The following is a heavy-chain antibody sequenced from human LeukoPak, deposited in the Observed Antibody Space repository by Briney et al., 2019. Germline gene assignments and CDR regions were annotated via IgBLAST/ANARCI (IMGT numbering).Heavy chain of an antibody. Sequence: PSETLSLTCTVSGGXISSHYCSWIRQPPGKGLEWIGYIYYSGSTNYNPSLKSRVTISLNTSKNQFSLNLSSVTAADTAVYYCARDRSGYAYWGQGTLVTVSS. J-gene: IGHJ4*02. V-gene: IGHV4-59*08. CDR1: GGXISSHY. CDR3: ARDRSGYAY. CDR2: IYYSGST. D-gene: IGHD3-3*01.